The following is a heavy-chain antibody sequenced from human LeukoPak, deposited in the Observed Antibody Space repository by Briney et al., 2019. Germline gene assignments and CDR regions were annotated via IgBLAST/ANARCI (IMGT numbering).Heavy chain of an antibody. CDR1: GGSISSYY. D-gene: IGHD5-12*01. CDR3: ARSRYGVATINRYYYYYYMDV. Sequence: SETLSLTCTVSGGSISSYYWSWIRQPAGKGLEWIGRIYTSGSTNYNPSLKSRVTISVDTSKNQFSLKLSSVTAADTAVYYCARSRYGVATINRYYYYYYMDVWGKGTTVTISS. V-gene: IGHV4-4*07. J-gene: IGHJ6*03. CDR2: IYTSGST.